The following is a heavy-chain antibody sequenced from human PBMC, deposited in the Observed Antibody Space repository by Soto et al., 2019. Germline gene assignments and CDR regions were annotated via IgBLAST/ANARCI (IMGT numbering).Heavy chain of an antibody. D-gene: IGHD1-1*01. J-gene: IGHJ4*02. CDR1: GGSISRSPYY. CDR2: IYYNGNT. Sequence: QLQLQESGPGLVKPSETLSLTCTVSGGSISRSPYYWAWIRQPPGKGLQWIGNIYYNGNTFYNPSLKSRVTIPIDTSKSQFSLGLSSVTASDTAVYYCARHGPLTNNWNQLNYWGQGTLVTVSS. V-gene: IGHV4-39*01. CDR3: ARHGPLTNNWNQLNY.